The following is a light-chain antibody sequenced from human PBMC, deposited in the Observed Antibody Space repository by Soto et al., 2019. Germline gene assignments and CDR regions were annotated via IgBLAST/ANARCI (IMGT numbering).Light chain of an antibody. Sequence: DIQVTQSPSSVSASVGDRVTITCRASQDISHYLAWYQQKPGKAPKLLIYGASSLQSGVPSRFSGSGSGTDFTLTFSSLQPEDFASCYCQQAYIFPRTFGQGTKVEIQ. J-gene: IGKJ1*01. CDR3: QQAYIFPRT. CDR1: QDISHY. V-gene: IGKV1D-12*01. CDR2: GAS.